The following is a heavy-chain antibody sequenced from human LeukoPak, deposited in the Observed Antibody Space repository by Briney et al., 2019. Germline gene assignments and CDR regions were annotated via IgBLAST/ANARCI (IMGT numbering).Heavy chain of an antibody. CDR3: ARSDSSGYYYGGVAFDI. V-gene: IGHV1-69*05. J-gene: IGHJ3*02. Sequence: SVKVSCTASGGTFSSYAISWVRQAPGQGLEWMGGIIPIFGTANYAQKFQGRVTITTDESTSTAYMELSSLRSEDTAVYYCARSDSSGYYYGGVAFDIWGQGTMVTVSS. CDR2: IIPIFGTA. D-gene: IGHD3-22*01. CDR1: GGTFSSYA.